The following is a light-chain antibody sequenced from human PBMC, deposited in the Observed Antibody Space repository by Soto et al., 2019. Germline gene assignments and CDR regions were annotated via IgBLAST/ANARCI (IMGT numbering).Light chain of an antibody. V-gene: IGKV1-39*01. Sequence: DIQMTQSPFSLSASVGDRVTITCRSSQSISSYLNWYQQKPGKPPKLLIYAAVSLQSGIPSRFSAYGSGTDFNLTISSLQTEDFATYYCQQANSFPITFGQGTRLEIK. CDR1: QSISSY. J-gene: IGKJ5*01. CDR3: QQANSFPIT. CDR2: AAV.